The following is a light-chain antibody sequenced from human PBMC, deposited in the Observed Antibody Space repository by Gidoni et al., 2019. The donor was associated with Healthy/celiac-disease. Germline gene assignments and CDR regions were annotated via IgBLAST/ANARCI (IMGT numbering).Light chain of an antibody. Sequence: SYELTQPPSVSVSPGQTASITCSGDKVGDKYACWYQQKPGQSPVMVIYQDSKRPAVIPERFSGSNSGYTATLTISGTQAMDEADYYCQAWDSSTVVFGGGTKLTVL. CDR3: QAWDSSTVV. CDR2: QDS. J-gene: IGLJ2*01. CDR1: KVGDKY. V-gene: IGLV3-1*01.